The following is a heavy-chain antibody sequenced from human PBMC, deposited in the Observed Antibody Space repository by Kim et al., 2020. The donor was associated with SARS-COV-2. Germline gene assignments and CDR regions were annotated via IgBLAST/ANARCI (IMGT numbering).Heavy chain of an antibody. V-gene: IGHV4-38-2*02. CDR3: ARGTYGSDYYYYYYAMDV. Sequence: EWVGSIYQSASTYYNPSLNSRVTISVDTSKNRFSLRLSSVTAADTAVYYCARGTYGSDYYYYYYAMDVWGQGTTVSVSS. J-gene: IGHJ6*02. D-gene: IGHD3-10*01. CDR2: IYQSAST.